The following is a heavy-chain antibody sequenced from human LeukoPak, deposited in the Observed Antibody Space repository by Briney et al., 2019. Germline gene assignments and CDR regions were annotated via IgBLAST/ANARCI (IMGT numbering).Heavy chain of an antibody. Sequence: SDTLSLTCTVSGGSISSRSYYWGWIRQPPGKGLEWIGSIYYSGSTYYNPSLKSRVTISVDTSKNQFSLKLSSVTAADTAVYYCARQLPNYYYYYYMDVWGKGTTVTVSS. D-gene: IGHD1-26*01. CDR1: GGSISSRSYY. CDR3: ARQLPNYYYYYYMDV. CDR2: IYYSGST. V-gene: IGHV4-39*01. J-gene: IGHJ6*03.